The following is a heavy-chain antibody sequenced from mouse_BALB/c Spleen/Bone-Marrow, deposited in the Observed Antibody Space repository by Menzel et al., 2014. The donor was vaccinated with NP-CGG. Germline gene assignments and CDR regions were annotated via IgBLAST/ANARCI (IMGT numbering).Heavy chain of an antibody. Sequence: EVQRVESGGGLVQPGGSLKLSCAASRFDFSRYWMSWVRQAPGKGLEWIGEINPDSSTINYTPSLKDKFIISRDNAKNTLYLQMSKVRSEDTALYYCASLHYYGFFAYWGQGTLVTVSA. CDR3: ASLHYYGFFAY. D-gene: IGHD1-2*01. CDR2: INPDSSTI. J-gene: IGHJ3*01. CDR1: RFDFSRYW. V-gene: IGHV4-1*02.